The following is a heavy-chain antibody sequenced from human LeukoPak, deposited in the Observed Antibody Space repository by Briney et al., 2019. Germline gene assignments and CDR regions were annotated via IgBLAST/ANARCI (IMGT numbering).Heavy chain of an antibody. Sequence: PLETLSLTCTVSGGSISSYYWSWIRQPPGKGLEWIGYIYYSGSTNYNPSLKSRVTISVDTSKNQFSLKLSSVTAADTAVYYCASYYASGVSAYNYYGMDVWGKGTTVTVSS. D-gene: IGHD3-10*01. CDR2: IYYSGST. J-gene: IGHJ6*04. CDR3: ASYYASGVSAYNYYGMDV. CDR1: GGSISSYY. V-gene: IGHV4-59*01.